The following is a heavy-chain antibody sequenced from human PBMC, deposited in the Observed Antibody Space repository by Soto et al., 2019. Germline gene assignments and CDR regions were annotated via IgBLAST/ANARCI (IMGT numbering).Heavy chain of an antibody. D-gene: IGHD3-22*01. CDR1: GGSISTYY. Sequence: QVQLQESGPGLVKPSETLSLTCSVSGGSISTYYWSWIRQPPGKGLEWIGYIYHTWTTSYNPSLKSRVTISVDTSNHKFSLSLDSVTAADTAVYYCARSAPDSSGYYLDWGLGILVTVSS. J-gene: IGHJ4*02. V-gene: IGHV4-59*01. CDR2: IYHTWTT. CDR3: ARSAPDSSGYYLD.